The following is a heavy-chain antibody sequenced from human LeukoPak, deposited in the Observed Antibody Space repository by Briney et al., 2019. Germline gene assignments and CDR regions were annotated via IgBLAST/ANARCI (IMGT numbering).Heavy chain of an antibody. D-gene: IGHD3-3*01. CDR2: ICYTGST. J-gene: IGHJ4*02. CDR1: GGSIGSSFYC. CDR3: ARQGEFTYYDFWSGYYPH. V-gene: IGHV4-39*01. Sequence: PSETLSLTCTVSGGSIGSSFYCWGWIRQPPGKGLEWIGSICYTGSTYYNPSLKSRVTISVDTSKNQFSLKLSSVTAADTAVYYCARQGEFTYYDFWSGYYPHWGQGTLVTVSS.